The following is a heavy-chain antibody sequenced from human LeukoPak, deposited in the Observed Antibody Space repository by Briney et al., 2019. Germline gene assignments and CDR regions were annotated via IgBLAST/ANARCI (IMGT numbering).Heavy chain of an antibody. CDR3: ARSSGWKYNIDY. Sequence: ASVKVSCKASGYTFNGYYKHWVRQAPGQGLEWMGWINPNSGGTNYAQRFQGRVTMTRDTSISTAYMELSRLRSDDTAMYYCARSSGWKYNIDYWGQGTLVTVSS. V-gene: IGHV1-2*02. D-gene: IGHD6-19*01. J-gene: IGHJ4*02. CDR1: GYTFNGYY. CDR2: INPNSGGT.